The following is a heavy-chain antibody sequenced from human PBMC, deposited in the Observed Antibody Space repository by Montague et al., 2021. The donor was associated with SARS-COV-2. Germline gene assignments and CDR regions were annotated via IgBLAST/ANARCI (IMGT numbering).Heavy chain of an antibody. CDR2: IYYSGYT. D-gene: IGHD6-13*01. CDR3: ARSGSWGIFDP. J-gene: IGHJ5*02. CDR1: GGSISSSSYY. V-gene: IGHV4-39*07. Sequence: SETLSLTCTVSGGSISSSSYYWGWIRQPPGKGPEWIGSIYYSGYTHYNPSLKSRVTISVDTSKNHFSLRLSSVTAADTSVYYCARSGSWGIFDPWGQGTLVIVSS.